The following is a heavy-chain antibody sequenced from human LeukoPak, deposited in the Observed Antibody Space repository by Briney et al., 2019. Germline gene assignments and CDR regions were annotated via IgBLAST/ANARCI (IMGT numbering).Heavy chain of an antibody. CDR1: AFTFNNYW. CDR2: IDPSSTYI. CDR3: ARAPTVLVGYCSSSSCQADY. V-gene: IGHV3-21*01. D-gene: IGHD2-2*01. Sequence: GGSLRLSCVASAFTFNNYWMHWVRQAPGKGLEWVSAIDPSSTYIYYADSVKGRFTISRDNAENSLYLQMNSLRVEDTAVYYCARAPTVLVGYCSSSSCQADYWGQGTLVTVSS. J-gene: IGHJ4*02.